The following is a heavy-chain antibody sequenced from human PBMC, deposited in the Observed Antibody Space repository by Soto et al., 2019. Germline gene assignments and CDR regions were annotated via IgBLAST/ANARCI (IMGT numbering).Heavy chain of an antibody. D-gene: IGHD1-20*01. V-gene: IGHV4-59*01. CDR1: AGSISSYY. Sequence: QVQLQESGPGLVKPSETLSLTCTVSAGSISSYYWSWIRQPPVKVLEWIGYIYYSGSTNYESSLKSTLKSRVTISAGTSKNQFTLHRSSVTAADTAAYYCASWYHFSRYLDYWGQGTLVTVSS. J-gene: IGHJ4*01. CDR2: IYYSGST. CDR3: ASWYHFSRYLDY.